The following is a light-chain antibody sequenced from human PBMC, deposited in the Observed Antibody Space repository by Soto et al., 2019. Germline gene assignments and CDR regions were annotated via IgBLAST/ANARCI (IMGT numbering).Light chain of an antibody. CDR1: SSDVGGYNY. CDR3: CSYAGTYSSFV. V-gene: IGLV2-11*01. Sequence: QSALTQPRSVSGSPGQSVTISCTGTSSDVGGYNYVSWYQERPGRAPKLMIYDVSIRPSGVPDRFSGSKSGNTASLTISGLLAEDEADYYCCSYAGTYSSFVFGSGTKV. CDR2: DVS. J-gene: IGLJ1*01.